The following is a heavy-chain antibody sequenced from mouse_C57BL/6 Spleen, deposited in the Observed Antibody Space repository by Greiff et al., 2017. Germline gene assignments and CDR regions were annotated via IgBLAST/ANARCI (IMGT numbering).Heavy chain of an antibody. D-gene: IGHD2-5*01. Sequence: QVHVKQPGAELVRPGSSVKLSCKASGYTFTSYWMHWVKQRPIQGLEWIGNIDPSDSETHYNQKFKDKATLTVDKSSSTAYMQLSSLTSEDSAVYYCARGDSNSYFWYFDVWGTGTTVTVSS. CDR2: IDPSDSET. CDR3: ARGDSNSYFWYFDV. CDR1: GYTFTSYW. V-gene: IGHV1-52*01. J-gene: IGHJ1*03.